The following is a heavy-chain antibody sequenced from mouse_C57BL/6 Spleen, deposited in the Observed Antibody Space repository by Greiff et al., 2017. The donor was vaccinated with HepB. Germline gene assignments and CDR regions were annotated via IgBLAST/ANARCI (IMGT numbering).Heavy chain of an antibody. J-gene: IGHJ4*01. D-gene: IGHD2-4*01. Sequence: VKLQESGPGLVAPSQSLSITCTVSGFSLTSYGVHWVRQPPGKGLEWLVVIWSDGSTTYNSALKSRLSISKDNSKSQVFLKMNSLQTDDTAMYYCARHYDYPYYAMDYWGQGTSVTVSS. CDR1: GFSLTSYG. V-gene: IGHV2-6-1*01. CDR3: ARHYDYPYYAMDY. CDR2: IWSDGST.